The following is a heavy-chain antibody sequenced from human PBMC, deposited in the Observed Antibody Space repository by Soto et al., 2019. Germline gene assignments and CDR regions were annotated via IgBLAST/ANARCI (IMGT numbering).Heavy chain of an antibody. J-gene: IGHJ6*02. CDR3: ARSRDGYSFYFYYGMDV. D-gene: IGHD4-4*01. CDR2: ILHDGSAE. Sequence: QVQLVESGGGVVQPGRSLRLSCAASGFTFTSYDMHWVRQAPGKGLEWMALILHDGSAEYYADSVKGRFTISRDNSKSTLYLQMSSLRAEDTAVYYCARSRDGYSFYFYYGMDVWGLGTTVTVSS. V-gene: IGHV3-30*03. CDR1: GFTFTSYD.